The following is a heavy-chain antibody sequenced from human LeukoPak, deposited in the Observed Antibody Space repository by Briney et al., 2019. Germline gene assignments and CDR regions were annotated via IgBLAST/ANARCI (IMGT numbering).Heavy chain of an antibody. CDR2: IYHSGST. J-gene: IGHJ6*02. V-gene: IGHV4-59*08. D-gene: IGHD5-18*01. Sequence: PSETLSLTCTVSGGSISTYYWNWIRQPPGKGLEWIGYIYHSGSTNYNPSLQSRVTISVDTSKNQFSLKLSSVTAADTAVYYCARQSNVDTAMITYYYYGMDVWGQGTTVTVSS. CDR1: GGSISTYY. CDR3: ARQSNVDTAMITYYYYGMDV.